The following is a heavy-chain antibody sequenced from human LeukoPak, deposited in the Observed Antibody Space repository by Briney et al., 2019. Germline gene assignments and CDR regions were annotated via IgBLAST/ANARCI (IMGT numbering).Heavy chain of an antibody. CDR1: RFTFNSYS. CDR3: ARDTGYCSSTSCERYYYMDV. J-gene: IGHJ6*03. V-gene: IGHV3-21*01. Sequence: GGSLRLSCAASRFTFNSYSLNWVRQAPGKGLEWVASISTSSRYIYYADSVKGRFTISRDNAENSLYLQMNSLRAEDTAVYYCARDTGYCSSTSCERYYYMDVWGKGTTVTVSS. D-gene: IGHD2-2*01. CDR2: ISTSSRYI.